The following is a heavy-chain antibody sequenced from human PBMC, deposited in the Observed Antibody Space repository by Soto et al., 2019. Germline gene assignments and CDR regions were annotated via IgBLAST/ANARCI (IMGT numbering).Heavy chain of an antibody. D-gene: IGHD6-19*01. J-gene: IGHJ4*02. CDR1: GFTFSSYG. CDR3: VKAFEWGVAATD. Sequence: EVQLLESGGGLVQPGGSLRLSCAASGFTFSSYGMSWVRQAPGKGLEWVSAISNSGGSTYYADSVKGRFTISRDNSKSTRYLQMNSLRDEDTAMYYCVKAFEWGVAATDWGQGTLVTVSS. CDR2: ISNSGGST. V-gene: IGHV3-23*01.